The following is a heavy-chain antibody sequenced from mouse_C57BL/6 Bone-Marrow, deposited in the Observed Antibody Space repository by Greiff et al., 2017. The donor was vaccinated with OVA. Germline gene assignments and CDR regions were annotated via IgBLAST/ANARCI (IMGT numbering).Heavy chain of an antibody. Sequence: EVQRVESGGGLVQPGASLSLSCAASGFTFTDYYMSWVRQPPGKALEWLGFIRNRANGYTSEHSASVKGRFTIARDNSQSILYLQMNALRAEDSATDYCARYNNYVCYAMDYWGQGTSVTVSS. CDR2: IRNRANGYTS. V-gene: IGHV7-3*01. D-gene: IGHD1-3*01. CDR1: GFTFTDYY. J-gene: IGHJ4*01. CDR3: ARYNNYVCYAMDY.